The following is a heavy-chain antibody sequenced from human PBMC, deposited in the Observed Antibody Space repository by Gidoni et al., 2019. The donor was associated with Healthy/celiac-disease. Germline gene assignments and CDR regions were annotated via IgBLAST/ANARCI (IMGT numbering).Heavy chain of an antibody. D-gene: IGHD6-25*01. CDR2: ISAYNGNT. V-gene: IGHV1-18*01. J-gene: IGHJ4*02. CDR1: GYTFTSYG. Sequence: QVQLVQSGAEVKQPGASVKVSCKASGYTFTSYGISWLRQAPGQGLEWMGWISAYNGNTNYAQNLQGRFTMTTDTSTSTAYMELRSRRSDDTAVYYCATSYRGYYFDYWGQGTLVTVSS. CDR3: ATSYRGYYFDY.